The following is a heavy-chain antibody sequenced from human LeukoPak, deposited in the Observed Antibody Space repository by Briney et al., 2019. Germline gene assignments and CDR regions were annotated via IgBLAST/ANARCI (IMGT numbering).Heavy chain of an antibody. V-gene: IGHV3-23*01. CDR3: AKGDVTTLHYYYYMDV. D-gene: IGHD4-17*01. J-gene: IGHJ6*03. CDR1: GFTFSNYA. Sequence: GGSLRLSCAASGFTFSNYAMTWVRQAPGKGLEWVSAISGSGGTTYYADSVKGRFTISRDNSKNTLYLQMNSLRAEDTAVFYCAKGDVTTLHYYYYMDVWGKGTTVTVSS. CDR2: ISGSGGTT.